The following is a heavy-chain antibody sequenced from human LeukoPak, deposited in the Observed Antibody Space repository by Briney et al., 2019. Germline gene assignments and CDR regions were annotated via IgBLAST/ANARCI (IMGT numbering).Heavy chain of an antibody. CDR3: AKDRGAEGYLLDY. V-gene: IGHV3-43*01. Sequence: PGGSLRLSCAASGFTFDDYTMHWVRHAPGKGLEWVSLISWDGGSTYYADSVKGRFTISRDNSKNSLYLQMNSLRTEDTALYYCAKDRGAEGYLLDYWGQGTLVTVSS. J-gene: IGHJ4*02. CDR2: ISWDGGST. CDR1: GFTFDDYT. D-gene: IGHD1-26*01.